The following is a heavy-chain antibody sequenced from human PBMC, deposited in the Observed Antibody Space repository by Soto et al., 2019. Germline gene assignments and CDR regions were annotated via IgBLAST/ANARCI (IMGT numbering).Heavy chain of an antibody. D-gene: IGHD3-22*01. J-gene: IGHJ4*02. CDR2: IRSKAYGGTT. CDR3: TREQYYYDSSGYKTQTDY. V-gene: IGHV3-49*05. CDR1: GVTFDDYA. Sequence: NPGGSTRLACTASGVTFDDYAMSWFRQAPGKGLEWVGFIRSKAYGGTTEYAASVKGRFTISRDDSKSIAYLQMNSLKTEDTAVYYCTREQYYYDSSGYKTQTDYWGQGTLVTVSS.